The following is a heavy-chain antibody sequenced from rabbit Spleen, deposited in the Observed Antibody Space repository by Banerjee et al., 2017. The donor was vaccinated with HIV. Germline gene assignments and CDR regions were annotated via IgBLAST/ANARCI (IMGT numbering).Heavy chain of an antibody. J-gene: IGHJ6*01. CDR3: ARDTGSSFSSYGMDL. CDR2: IDTGSSGFT. V-gene: IGHV1S40*01. CDR1: GVSFSSSSY. Sequence: QSLEESGGDLVKPGASLTLTCTASGVSFSSSSYMCWVRQAPGKGLEWIACIDTGSSGFTYFATGAKGRFTCSKTSSTTVTLQMTRLTAADTATYFCARDTGSSFSSYGMDLWGPGTLVTVS. D-gene: IGHD8-1*01.